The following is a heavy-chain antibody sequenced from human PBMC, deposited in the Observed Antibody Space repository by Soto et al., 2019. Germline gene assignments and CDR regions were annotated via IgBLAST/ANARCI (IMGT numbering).Heavy chain of an antibody. CDR1: GFTFDDYA. V-gene: IGHV3-9*01. CDR2: ISWNSGSI. D-gene: IGHD6-19*01. CDR3: AKGREGIAVAGSFDP. J-gene: IGHJ5*02. Sequence: GGSLRLSCAASGFTFDDYAMHWVRQAPGKGLEWVSGISWNSGSIGYADSVKGRFTISRDNAKNSLYLQMNSLRAEDTALYYCAKGREGIAVAGSFDPWGQGTLVTVSS.